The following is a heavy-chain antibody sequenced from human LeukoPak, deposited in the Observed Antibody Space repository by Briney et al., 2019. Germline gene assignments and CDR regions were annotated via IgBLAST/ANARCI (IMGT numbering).Heavy chain of an antibody. CDR2: IGTAGDT. CDR3: ARAYRGYYGSGSYYNDAFDI. Sequence: GGSLRHSCAASGFAFSSYDMHWVRQATGKGLEWVSAIGTAGDTYYPGSVKGRFTISRENAKNSLYLQMNSLRAGDTAVYYCARAYRGYYGSGSYYNDAFDIWGQGTMVTVSS. J-gene: IGHJ3*02. D-gene: IGHD3-10*01. V-gene: IGHV3-13*04. CDR1: GFAFSSYD.